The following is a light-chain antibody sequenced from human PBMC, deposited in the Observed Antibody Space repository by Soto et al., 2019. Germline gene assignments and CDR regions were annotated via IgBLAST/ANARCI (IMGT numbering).Light chain of an antibody. Sequence: QPVLTQPPSASGTPGQRVTISCSGSSSNIGSNYVYWYQQFPGTAPKLLIYRNNQRPSGVPDRFSGSKSGTSASLAISGLRSEDEADYYCAAWDDSLSGPGVFGGGTKLTVL. CDR1: SSNIGSNY. V-gene: IGLV1-47*01. CDR2: RNN. J-gene: IGLJ2*01. CDR3: AAWDDSLSGPGV.